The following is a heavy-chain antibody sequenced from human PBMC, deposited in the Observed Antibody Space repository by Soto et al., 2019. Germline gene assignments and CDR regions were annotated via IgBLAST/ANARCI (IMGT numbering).Heavy chain of an antibody. CDR3: ASTYDFWSGYGLDY. Sequence: GGSLRLSCAASGFTFSSYAMHWVRQAPGKGLEWVAVISYDGSNKYYADSVKGRFTISRDNSKNTLYLQMNSLRAEDTAVYYCASTYDFWSGYGLDYWGQGALVTVSS. D-gene: IGHD3-3*01. CDR1: GFTFSSYA. CDR2: ISYDGSNK. J-gene: IGHJ4*02. V-gene: IGHV3-30-3*01.